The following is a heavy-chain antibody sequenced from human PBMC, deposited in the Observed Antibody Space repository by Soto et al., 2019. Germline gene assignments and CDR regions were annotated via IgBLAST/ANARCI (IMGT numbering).Heavy chain of an antibody. J-gene: IGHJ5*02. CDR3: ARMYWSSTSCYIGWFDP. CDR2: IYTSGST. V-gene: IGHV4-4*07. Sequence: PSETLSLTCTVSGGSISSYYWSWIRQPAGKGLEWIGRIYTSGSTNYNPSLKSRVTMSVDTSKNQFSLKLTSVTAADTAVYYGARMYWSSTSCYIGWFDPWGQGTLVTDSS. CDR1: GGSISSYY. D-gene: IGHD2-2*02.